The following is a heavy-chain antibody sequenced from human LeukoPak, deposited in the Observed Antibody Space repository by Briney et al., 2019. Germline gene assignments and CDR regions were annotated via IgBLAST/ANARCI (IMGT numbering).Heavy chain of an antibody. Sequence: GSLRLSCAASGFTFSSYAMSWVRQAPGKGLEWVSAISGSGGSTYYADSVKGRFTVSRDNSKNTLYLQMNSLRAEDTAVYYCAKSPYGDTLVYWGQGTLVTVSS. J-gene: IGHJ4*02. CDR1: GFTFSSYA. CDR3: AKSPYGDTLVY. CDR2: ISGSGGST. V-gene: IGHV3-23*01. D-gene: IGHD4-17*01.